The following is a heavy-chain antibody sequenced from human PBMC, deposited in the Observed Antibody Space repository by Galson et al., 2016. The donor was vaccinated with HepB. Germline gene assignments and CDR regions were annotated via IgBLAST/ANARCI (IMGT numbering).Heavy chain of an antibody. Sequence: SVKVSCKASGYSFTRYDINWVRRATGQGLEWMGWLNPKNGDTGYAQKFQGRVTMTRDTSISTAYMELTSLRSEDTAIYYCARVPVITPEIPFDPWGQGTLVTVSS. CDR2: LNPKNGDT. D-gene: IGHD3-16*01. V-gene: IGHV1-8*01. CDR3: ARVPVITPEIPFDP. CDR1: GYSFTRYD. J-gene: IGHJ5*02.